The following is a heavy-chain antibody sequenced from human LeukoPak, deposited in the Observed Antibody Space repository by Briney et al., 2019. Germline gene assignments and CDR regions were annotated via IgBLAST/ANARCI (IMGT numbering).Heavy chain of an antibody. Sequence: SGGSLRLSCAASGFTFSDDYMDWVRQAPGKGLEWVGRIRNKANSYSMDYAASVKDRFTISRDDSKNSLYLQMNSLKTEDTAVYYCTRDLTGDYWGQGTLVTVSS. CDR2: IRNKANSYSM. CDR3: TRDLTGDY. CDR1: GFTFSDDY. V-gene: IGHV3-72*01. J-gene: IGHJ4*02. D-gene: IGHD3-9*01.